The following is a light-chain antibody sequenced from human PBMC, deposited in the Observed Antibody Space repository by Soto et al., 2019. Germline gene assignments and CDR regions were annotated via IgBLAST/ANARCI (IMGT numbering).Light chain of an antibody. Sequence: IQMTQSPSTVSASVGDRVAITCRASQSIGIWFAWYQQKPGKAPRFLIYTASTLLGGVPSRFSGSGSGTEFTLTIRSLQPDDFATYYCQQYRDYSWTFGQGTKVEIK. V-gene: IGKV1-5*03. CDR3: QQYRDYSWT. CDR1: QSIGIW. J-gene: IGKJ1*01. CDR2: TAS.